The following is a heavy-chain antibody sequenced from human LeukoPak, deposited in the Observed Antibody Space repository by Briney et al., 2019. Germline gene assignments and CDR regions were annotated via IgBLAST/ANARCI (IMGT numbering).Heavy chain of an antibody. J-gene: IGHJ3*02. CDR1: GGSISSGSYY. Sequence: SETLSLTCTVSGGSISSGSYYWSWIRQPAGKGLEWIGRIYTSGSTNYNPSLKSRVTISVDTSKNQFSLKLSSVTAADTAVYYCATGLDYGDRAHAFDIWGQGTMVTVSS. CDR2: IYTSGST. CDR3: ATGLDYGDRAHAFDI. D-gene: IGHD4-17*01. V-gene: IGHV4-61*02.